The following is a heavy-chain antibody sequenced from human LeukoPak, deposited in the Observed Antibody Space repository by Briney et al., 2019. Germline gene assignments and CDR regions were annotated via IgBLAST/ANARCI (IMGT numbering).Heavy chain of an antibody. CDR1: GFTFSSYH. Sequence: PGGSLRLSCAASGFTFSSYHMNWVRQAPGKGLEWVSYISSSGSVIHYADSVKGRFTISRDNAKNSLYLQMNSLRAEDTAVYYCAKYSYDSTRRAFDIWGQGTMVTVSS. CDR3: AKYSYDSTRRAFDI. J-gene: IGHJ3*02. V-gene: IGHV3-48*04. CDR2: ISSSGSVI. D-gene: IGHD3-22*01.